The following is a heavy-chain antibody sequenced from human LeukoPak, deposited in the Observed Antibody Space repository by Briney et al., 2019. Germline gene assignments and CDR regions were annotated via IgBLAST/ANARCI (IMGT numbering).Heavy chain of an antibody. Sequence: GGSLRLSCEASGFTFNSYWMTWARQAPGKGLEWVANIKQDGSEKYHAASEKGRFTISRDNAKNSLFLQMNSLRAEDTAVYYCVKNWDYWGQGTLVTVSS. V-gene: IGHV3-7*01. CDR1: GFTFNSYW. D-gene: IGHD2/OR15-2a*01. CDR3: VKNWDY. J-gene: IGHJ4*02. CDR2: IKQDGSEK.